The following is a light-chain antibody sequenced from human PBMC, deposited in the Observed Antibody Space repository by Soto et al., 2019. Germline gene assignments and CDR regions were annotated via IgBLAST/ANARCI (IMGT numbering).Light chain of an antibody. V-gene: IGKV3-15*01. CDR3: QSYNDWPLA. Sequence: EIVLTQSPGTLSVTPGERVTLSCRASESLSTFLAWYQQKPGQAPRLLIYGASTKATGIPARFSGSGSATDFTLTISSLQSEDSAVYYCQSYNDWPLAFGQGTKLEI. CDR2: GAS. J-gene: IGKJ2*01. CDR1: ESLSTF.